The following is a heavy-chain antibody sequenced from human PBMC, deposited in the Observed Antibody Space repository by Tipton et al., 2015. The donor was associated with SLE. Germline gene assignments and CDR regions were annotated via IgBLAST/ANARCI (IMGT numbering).Heavy chain of an antibody. D-gene: IGHD3-10*01. CDR3: ARGQWFGEYSFDY. CDR2: VSTYSGNT. CDR1: GYTFTNYG. V-gene: IGHV1-18*01. Sequence: QLVQSGAEAKKPGASVKVSCKSSGYTFTNYGITWVRQAPGQGLDWMGWVSTYSGNTHYAQKVQGRVTMTTDTSTSTAYMELRSLRSDDTAVYYCARGQWFGEYSFDYWGQGTLVTVSS. J-gene: IGHJ4*02.